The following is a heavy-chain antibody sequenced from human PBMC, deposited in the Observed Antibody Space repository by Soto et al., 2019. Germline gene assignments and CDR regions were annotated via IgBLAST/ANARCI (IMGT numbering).Heavy chain of an antibody. J-gene: IGHJ4*02. V-gene: IGHV2-5*02. CDR1: GFSLSTSGVG. CDR2: IYWDDDK. Sequence: QITLKESGPTLVKPTQTLTLTCPVSGFSLSTSGVGVAWLRQPPGKALEWLGIIYWDDDKRYSPSLKSRLTIPKDSSKNQVVLSMTNMQSVDTATYFCAHFAYYGSASLDNWGQGTLVSVSS. CDR3: AHFAYYGSASLDN. D-gene: IGHD3-10*01.